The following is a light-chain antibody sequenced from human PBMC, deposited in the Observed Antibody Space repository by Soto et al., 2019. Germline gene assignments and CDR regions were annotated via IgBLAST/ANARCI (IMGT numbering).Light chain of an antibody. CDR3: QQLFDSPIT. CDR2: AAS. J-gene: IGKJ5*01. Sequence: DIQLSQSPSFLSPSIGESFTITWRASQVISTSLAWYQVKPGKAPKLLIYAASTLESGVPSRFSATVSGTEFSLTITSLQPEDFATYYCQQLFDSPITFGQGTRLEIK. CDR1: QVISTS. V-gene: IGKV1-9*01.